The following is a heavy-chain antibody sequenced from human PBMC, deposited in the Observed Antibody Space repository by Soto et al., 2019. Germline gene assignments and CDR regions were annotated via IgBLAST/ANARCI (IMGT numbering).Heavy chain of an antibody. Sequence: SETLSLTCTVSGGSISSGGYYWSWIRQHPGKGLEWIGYIYYSGSTYYNPSLKSRVTISVDTSKNQFSLKLSSVTAADTAVYYCARLGPRSYPVHNYFDYWGQGTLVTVSS. J-gene: IGHJ4*02. V-gene: IGHV4-31*03. CDR3: ARLGPRSYPVHNYFDY. CDR1: GGSISSGGYY. CDR2: IYYSGST. D-gene: IGHD1-1*01.